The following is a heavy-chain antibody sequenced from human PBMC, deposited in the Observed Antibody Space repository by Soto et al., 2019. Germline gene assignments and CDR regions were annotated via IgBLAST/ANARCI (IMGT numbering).Heavy chain of an antibody. CDR2: IWYDGSNK. D-gene: IGHD2-15*01. CDR1: GFTFSSYG. V-gene: IGHV3-33*03. J-gene: IGHJ4*02. Sequence: PGGSLRLSCAASGFTFSSYGMHWVRQAPGKGLEWVAVIWYDGSNKYYADSVKGRFTISRDNSENTLYLQMNFLRVEDTAVYYCARPNCSGGSCYPEFDYWGQGTRVTVSS. CDR3: ARPNCSGGSCYPEFDY.